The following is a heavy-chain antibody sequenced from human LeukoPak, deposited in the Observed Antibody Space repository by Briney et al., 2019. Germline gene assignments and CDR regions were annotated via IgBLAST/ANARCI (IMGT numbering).Heavy chain of an antibody. V-gene: IGHV3-48*01. CDR2: ISGHGNAK. Sequence: GGSLRLSCAASGFSFSSYSINWVRQAPGKGLEWVSYISGHGNAKHYTDSVKGRFTISRDNAKNALYLQMNSLRAEDTAVYFCARDYVYAFDYWGQGTLVTVSS. CDR1: GFSFSSYS. J-gene: IGHJ4*02. CDR3: ARDYVYAFDY. D-gene: IGHD2/OR15-2a*01.